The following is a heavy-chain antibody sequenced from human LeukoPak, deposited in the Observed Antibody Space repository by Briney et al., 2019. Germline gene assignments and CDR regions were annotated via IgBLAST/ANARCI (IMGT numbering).Heavy chain of an antibody. V-gene: IGHV3-23*01. J-gene: IGHJ3*02. D-gene: IGHD3-16*01. CDR1: GFTFASHA. Sequence: GGSLRLSCAASGFTFASHAMSWVRQAPGKGLEWVSNINTGETTFYADSVKGRFTISRDFFKNTLFLQMNSLRDEDTAVYYCTRGSFDRWALGTMVTV. CDR3: TRGSFDR. CDR2: INTGETT.